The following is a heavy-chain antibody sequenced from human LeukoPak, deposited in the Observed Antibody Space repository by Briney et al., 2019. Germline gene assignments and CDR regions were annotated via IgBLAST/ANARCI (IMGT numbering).Heavy chain of an antibody. CDR3: ARVPDYDIVGEYYYYYYMDV. V-gene: IGHV1-69*13. Sequence: GASVKVSCKASGGTFSSYAISWVRQAPGQGLEWMGGIIPIFGTANYAQKFQGRVTITADESTSTAYMELSSLRSEDTAVHYCARVPDYDIVGEYYYYYYMDVWGKGTTVTVSS. CDR2: IIPIFGTA. J-gene: IGHJ6*03. CDR1: GGTFSSYA. D-gene: IGHD3-9*01.